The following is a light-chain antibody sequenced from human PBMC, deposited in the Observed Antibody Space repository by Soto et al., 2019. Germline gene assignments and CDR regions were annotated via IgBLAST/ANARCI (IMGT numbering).Light chain of an antibody. J-gene: IGKJ2*01. CDR1: QTIYSN. Sequence: IVMTQSPATLSVSPGERATLSCRAGQTIYSNVAWYQQRPGQAPRLLIYDASTRATGIPARFSGSGSGTEFTLTISSLQSEDFALYYCHQYNSWPPGTFGQGTKVDIK. CDR2: DAS. CDR3: HQYNSWPPGT. V-gene: IGKV3-15*01.